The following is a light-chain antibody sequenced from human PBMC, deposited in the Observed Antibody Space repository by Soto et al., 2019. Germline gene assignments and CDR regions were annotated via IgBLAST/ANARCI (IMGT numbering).Light chain of an antibody. Sequence: DIQMTQSPSSLSASVGDRVTITCQASQDLRNYLNWYQQKPGKAPKLLIYDASNLETGVPSRFSGSGSGTDFTFTISSLQPEDIATHYCQQYDNLPLTFGGGTKVEIK. CDR2: DAS. CDR1: QDLRNY. V-gene: IGKV1-33*01. CDR3: QQYDNLPLT. J-gene: IGKJ4*01.